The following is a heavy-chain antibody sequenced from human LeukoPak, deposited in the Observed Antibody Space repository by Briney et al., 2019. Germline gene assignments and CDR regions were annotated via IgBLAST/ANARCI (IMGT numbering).Heavy chain of an antibody. V-gene: IGHV3-23*01. Sequence: GGSLRLSCAASGFTFSSYGMSWVRQAPGKGLEWVSTFSGSGGSTYYADSVKGRFTISRDNSKNTLYLQMNSLRAEDTAVYYCAKGRDSRTHDAFDIWGQGTMVTVSS. CDR2: FSGSGGST. J-gene: IGHJ3*02. D-gene: IGHD5-24*01. CDR1: GFTFSSYG. CDR3: AKGRDSRTHDAFDI.